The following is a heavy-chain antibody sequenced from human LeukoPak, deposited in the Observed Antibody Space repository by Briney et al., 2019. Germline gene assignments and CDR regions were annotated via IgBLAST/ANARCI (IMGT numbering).Heavy chain of an antibody. V-gene: IGHV3-30*01. Sequence: GTSLRLSCAASGFTFRHYSMHWVRQAPGKGLEWVAVVSFDGKIEYYADSVKGRFSISRDNSNSTLYLQMDSLRPDDTALYYCVRGRVTRGVGYWGQGTPVTVS. CDR2: VSFDGKIE. CDR3: VRGRVTRGVGY. CDR1: GFTFRHYS. J-gene: IGHJ4*02. D-gene: IGHD2-21*02.